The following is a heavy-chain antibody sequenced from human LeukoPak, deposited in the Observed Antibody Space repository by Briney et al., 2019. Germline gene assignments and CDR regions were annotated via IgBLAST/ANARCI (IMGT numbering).Heavy chain of an antibody. Sequence: GGSLRLSCAASGFTFSSYGMSWVRQAPGKGLEWVSAISGSGGSTYYADSVKGRFTISRDNSKNTLYLQMNSLRAEDTAVYYCAKDQRYYYYMGVWGKGTTVTISS. CDR2: ISGSGGST. CDR3: AKDQRYYYYMGV. V-gene: IGHV3-23*01. J-gene: IGHJ6*03. CDR1: GFTFSSYG.